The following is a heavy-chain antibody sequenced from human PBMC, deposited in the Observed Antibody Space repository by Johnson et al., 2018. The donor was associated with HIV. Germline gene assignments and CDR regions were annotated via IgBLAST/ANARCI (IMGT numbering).Heavy chain of an antibody. J-gene: IGHJ3*02. CDR1: GFRFSNYA. CDR2: ISDDGSTI. V-gene: IGHV3-30-3*01. CDR3: ARGPILEWLSGDGFDM. Sequence: QVQLVESGGGVVQPGGSLRLSCAASGFRFSNYALHWVRQTPGKGLEWVALISDDGSTIYYADSVKGQFTISRDNPKNTLHLQMNSLRVGDTAMYYCARGPILEWLSGDGFDMWGQGTMVTVYS. D-gene: IGHD3-3*01.